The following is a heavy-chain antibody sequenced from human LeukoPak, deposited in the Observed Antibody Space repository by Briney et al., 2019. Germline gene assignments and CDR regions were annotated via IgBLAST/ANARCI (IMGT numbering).Heavy chain of an antibody. CDR3: AKAPYGSGSYYVNL. D-gene: IGHD3-10*01. Sequence: GGSLRLSCVASGITFSNYGMSWVRQAPGKGLEWVSAIRGAGDITDYADSVKGRFTISRDNSNNMLYLQMSSLRAEDTAIYYCAKAPYGSGSYYVNLWGQGTLVTVSS. CDR2: IRGAGDIT. V-gene: IGHV3-23*01. CDR1: GITFSNYG. J-gene: IGHJ5*02.